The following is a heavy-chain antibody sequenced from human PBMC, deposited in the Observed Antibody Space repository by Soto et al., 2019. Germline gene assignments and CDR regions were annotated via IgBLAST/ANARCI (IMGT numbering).Heavy chain of an antibody. CDR3: ARYIYGYVDY. V-gene: IGHV3-11*06. D-gene: IGHD5-18*01. J-gene: IGHJ4*02. CDR1: GFTFSDYY. CDR2: ISSISSYT. Sequence: GGSLRLSCAASGFTFSDYYMSWIRQAPGKGPEWVSYISSISSYTNYADSVKGRFTISRDNAKNSLYLQMNSLRAGDTAVYYCARYIYGYVDYWGQGTLVTVS.